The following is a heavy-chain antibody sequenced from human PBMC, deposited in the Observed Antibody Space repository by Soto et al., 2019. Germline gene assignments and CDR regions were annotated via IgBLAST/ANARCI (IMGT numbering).Heavy chain of an antibody. CDR3: AKDINRSQWLVYYYYYGMDV. CDR1: GFTFSSYG. J-gene: IGHJ6*02. D-gene: IGHD6-19*01. CDR2: ISYDGSNK. Sequence: GGTLSLSCAVSGFTFSSYGMHWVRQAPGEGLEGVAVISYDGSNKYYADSVKGRFTISRDNSKNTLYLQMNSLRAEDTAVYYCAKDINRSQWLVYYYYYGMDVWGQGTTVTVSS. V-gene: IGHV3-30*18.